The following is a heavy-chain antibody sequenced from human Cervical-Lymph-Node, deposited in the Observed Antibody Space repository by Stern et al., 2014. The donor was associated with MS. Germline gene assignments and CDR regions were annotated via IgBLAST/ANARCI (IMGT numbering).Heavy chain of an antibody. CDR1: GFTVSNNY. CDR3: ARAIFGVNTAAMAPDAFDT. Sequence: EAPLVESGGGLIQPGGSLRLSCAAPGFTVSNNYMSWVRQAPGKGLEWVSLIYTDDTTYYAGSVKGRFTISRDSSKNKLFLQMNSLRAEDTAVYYCARAIFGVNTAAMAPDAFDTWGQGTMVTVSS. V-gene: IGHV3-53*01. D-gene: IGHD3-3*01. CDR2: IYTDDTT. J-gene: IGHJ3*02.